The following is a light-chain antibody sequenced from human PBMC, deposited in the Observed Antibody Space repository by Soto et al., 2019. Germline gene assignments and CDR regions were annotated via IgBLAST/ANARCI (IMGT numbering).Light chain of an antibody. CDR1: QSVSNNY. J-gene: IGKJ1*01. Sequence: EIVLTQSPGTLSLSPGERATLSCRASQSVSNNYLAWYQQKPGQAPRLLIYGASNRATGIPDRFSGSGSGTDFTLTISRLEPEDFAVYYCPQYGSSGTFGHGTKVDIK. CDR2: GAS. V-gene: IGKV3-20*01. CDR3: PQYGSSGT.